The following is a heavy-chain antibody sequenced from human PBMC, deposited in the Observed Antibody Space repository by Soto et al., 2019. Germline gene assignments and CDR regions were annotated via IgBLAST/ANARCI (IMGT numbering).Heavy chain of an antibody. Sequence: PGGSLRLSCAASGFALSEHYMDWVRQAPGEGLEWVARSTSKANGYNTIYAASVQGRFIISRDESRNSLSLQMNSLKSEDTAVYYCARGFNSFDIWGRGTLVTVSS. CDR1: GFALSEHY. J-gene: IGHJ3*02. V-gene: IGHV3-72*01. CDR2: STSKANGYNT. CDR3: ARGFNSFDI.